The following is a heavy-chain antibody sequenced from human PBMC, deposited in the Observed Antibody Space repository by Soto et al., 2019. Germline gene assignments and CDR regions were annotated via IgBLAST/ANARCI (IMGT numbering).Heavy chain of an antibody. V-gene: IGHV1-69*12. Sequence: QVQLVQSGAEVNKPGSSVKVSCTASGGTFSRYAISWVRQAPGQGLEWMGGIIPIFGTANYAQKFQGRVTITADESTSTAYMELSSLRAEDTAVYYCVRPSSGYFPFDYWGQGPMVTVSS. J-gene: IGHJ4*02. CDR1: GGTFSRYA. D-gene: IGHD3-22*01. CDR2: IIPIFGTA. CDR3: VRPSSGYFPFDY.